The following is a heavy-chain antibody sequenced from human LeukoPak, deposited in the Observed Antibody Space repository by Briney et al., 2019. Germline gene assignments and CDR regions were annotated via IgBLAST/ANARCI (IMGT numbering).Heavy chain of an antibody. Sequence: GASVKVSCKASGGTFSSYAISWVRQAPGQGLEWMGGIIPIFGTANYAQKFQGRVTITADESTSTAYMELSSLRSEDTAVYYCARDHEASSGWTQVPRAPDAFDIWGQGTMVTVSS. J-gene: IGHJ3*02. V-gene: IGHV1-69*13. D-gene: IGHD6-19*01. CDR2: IIPIFGTA. CDR3: ARDHEASSGWTQVPRAPDAFDI. CDR1: GGTFSSYA.